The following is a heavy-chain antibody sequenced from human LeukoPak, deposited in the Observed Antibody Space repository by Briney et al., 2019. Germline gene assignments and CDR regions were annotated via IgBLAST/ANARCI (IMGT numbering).Heavy chain of an antibody. V-gene: IGHV3-23*01. CDR2: ISTGGGRT. D-gene: IGHD4-17*01. Sequence: GGSLRLSCAASGFTFSNYAMAWVRQAPGKGLEWDSEISTGGGRTYYGDSMKGHFTISRDNSKNTLYLQMNRLRAEDTAVYYCAKESSTVTSPFDFWGQGTLVTVFS. CDR3: AKESSTVTSPFDF. J-gene: IGHJ4*02. CDR1: GFTFSNYA.